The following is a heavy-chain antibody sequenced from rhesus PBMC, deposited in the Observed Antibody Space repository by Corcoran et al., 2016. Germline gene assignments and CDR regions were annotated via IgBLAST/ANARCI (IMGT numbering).Heavy chain of an antibody. CDR3: ARGWWSDHQNLDY. CDR2: IYWDEDN. J-gene: IGHJ4*01. Sequence: QVTLKESGPALVKPTQTLTLTCTCSGFSLSTSGMGVGWIRQPAGKALEWLASIYWDEDNYCSKACNSRLTIPKDTYNNQVVRTMTNMDHVDTATYYCARGWWSDHQNLDYWGQGVLVTVSS. V-gene: IGHV2S1*01. CDR1: GFSLSTSGMG. D-gene: IGHD3-22*01.